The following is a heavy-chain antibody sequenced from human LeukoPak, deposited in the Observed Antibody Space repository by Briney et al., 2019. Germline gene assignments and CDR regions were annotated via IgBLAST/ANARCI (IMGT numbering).Heavy chain of an antibody. CDR1: GFTFSSYA. CDR2: ISGGGGST. V-gene: IGHV3-23*01. Sequence: GGSLRLSCAASGFTFSSYAMSWVRQAPGKGLEWVSAISGGGGSTYYADSVKGRFTISRDNSKNTLYLQMNSLRAEDTAVYYCATLAVAGIRNFDYWGQGTLVTVSS. J-gene: IGHJ4*02. CDR3: ATLAVAGIRNFDY. D-gene: IGHD6-19*01.